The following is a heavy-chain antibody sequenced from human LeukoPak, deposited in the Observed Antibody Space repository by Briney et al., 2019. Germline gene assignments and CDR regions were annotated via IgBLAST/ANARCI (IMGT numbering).Heavy chain of an antibody. CDR2: IKQDGSEK. D-gene: IGHD3-16*01. V-gene: IGHV3-7*01. CDR3: ARWGIPIYYYYMDV. Sequence: QSGGSLRLSCAASGFTFSSYWMSWVRQAPGKGLEWVANIKQDGSEKYYVDSVRGRFTISRDNAKNSLYLQMNSLRAEDTAVYYCARWGIPIYYYYMDVWGKGTTVTVSS. J-gene: IGHJ6*03. CDR1: GFTFSSYW.